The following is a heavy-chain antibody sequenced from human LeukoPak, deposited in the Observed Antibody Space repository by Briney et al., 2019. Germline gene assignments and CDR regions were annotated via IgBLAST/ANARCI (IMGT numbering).Heavy chain of an antibody. D-gene: IGHD3-3*01. CDR1: GYTFTSYA. V-gene: IGHV1-3*03. CDR2: INAGHGNT. CDR3: ARGHYDFWSGEGDYFDY. Sequence: ASVKVSCKASGYTFTSYAMHWVRQAPGQRLEWMGWINAGHGNTKYSQDFQGRVTITSDTSAGTAYMDLSSLRSEDMAVYYCARGHYDFWSGEGDYFDYWGQGTLVTVSS. J-gene: IGHJ4*02.